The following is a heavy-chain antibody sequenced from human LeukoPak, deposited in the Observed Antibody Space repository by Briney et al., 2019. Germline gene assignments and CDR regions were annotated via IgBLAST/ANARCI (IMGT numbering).Heavy chain of an antibody. J-gene: IGHJ5*02. CDR2: INSDGINT. Sequence: GGSLRLSCAASGFTFSNYWMHWVRQAPGKGLVWVSRINSDGINTIYADSVKGRFTISRDNAKNTLNLQMNSLRAEDTAVYYCARDLGQYYDTSDNWFDPWGQGTLVTVSS. CDR1: GFTFSNYW. V-gene: IGHV3-74*01. CDR3: ARDLGQYYDTSDNWFDP. D-gene: IGHD3-22*01.